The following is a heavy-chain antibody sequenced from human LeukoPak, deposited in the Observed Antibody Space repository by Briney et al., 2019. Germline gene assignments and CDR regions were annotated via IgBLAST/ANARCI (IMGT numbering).Heavy chain of an antibody. CDR1: GFTVITND. J-gene: IGHJ4*02. CDR2: LYSDGNT. D-gene: IGHD1-14*01. Sequence: GALRLSCAASGFTVITNDMTWVRQAPGKGLEWVSVLYSDGNTKYADSVQGRFTISRDNSKNTLYLEMNSLSPDDTAVYYCARGVEPLATNTLAYWGQGTLVTVSS. V-gene: IGHV3-53*01. CDR3: ARGVEPLATNTLAY.